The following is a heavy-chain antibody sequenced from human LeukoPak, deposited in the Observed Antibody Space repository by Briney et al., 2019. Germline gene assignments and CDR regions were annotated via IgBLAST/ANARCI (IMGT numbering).Heavy chain of an antibody. Sequence: PSETLSLTCTVSGGSISSYYCGWIRQPAGKGLEWIGRIYTSGGTNYNPSLKSRVTMSVDTSKHQFSLKLSSVTAADTAVYYCARDEYYDFWSGQKGGFDYWGQGTLVTVSS. V-gene: IGHV4-4*07. CDR3: ARDEYYDFWSGQKGGFDY. D-gene: IGHD3-3*01. CDR1: GGSISSYY. CDR2: IYTSGGT. J-gene: IGHJ4*02.